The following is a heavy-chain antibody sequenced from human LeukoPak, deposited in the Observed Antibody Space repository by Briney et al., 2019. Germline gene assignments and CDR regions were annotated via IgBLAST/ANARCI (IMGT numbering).Heavy chain of an antibody. CDR2: ISAYNGNT. CDR1: GYTFTSYG. Sequence: GASVKVSCKASGYTFTSYGISWVRQAPGQGLEWMGWISAYNGNTNYAQKFQGRVTITRNTSISTAYMELSSLRSEDTAVYYCARVGLTMVRVPGYYYYMDVWGKGTTVTVSS. J-gene: IGHJ6*03. CDR3: ARVGLTMVRVPGYYYYMDV. V-gene: IGHV1-18*01. D-gene: IGHD3-10*01.